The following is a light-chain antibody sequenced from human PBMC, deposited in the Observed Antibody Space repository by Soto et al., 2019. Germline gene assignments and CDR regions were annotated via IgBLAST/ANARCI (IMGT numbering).Light chain of an antibody. J-gene: IGKJ1*01. CDR3: QQYDLFWT. Sequence: IQMTQSPSTQSASIGDTVTITCRASQSVDKKVAWYQQKPGKAPKLLIFDVSTLQSGVPSRFSGSGSGTEVSLSINNLQPDDVATYYCQQYDLFWTFGQGSRVQIK. CDR1: QSVDKK. V-gene: IGKV1-5*01. CDR2: DVS.